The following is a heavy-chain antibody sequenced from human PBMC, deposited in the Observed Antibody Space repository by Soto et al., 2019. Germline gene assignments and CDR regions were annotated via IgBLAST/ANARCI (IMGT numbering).Heavy chain of an antibody. V-gene: IGHV4-34*01. CDR1: GGSFSGYY. Sequence: SETLSLTCAVYGGSFSGYYWSWIRQPPGKGLEWIGEINHSGSTNYNPSLKSRVTISVDTSKNQFSLKLSSVTAADTAVYYCASSAAYRYGMRWGQGTLVTVSS. J-gene: IGHJ4*02. D-gene: IGHD5-18*01. CDR2: INHSGST. CDR3: ASSAAYRYGMR.